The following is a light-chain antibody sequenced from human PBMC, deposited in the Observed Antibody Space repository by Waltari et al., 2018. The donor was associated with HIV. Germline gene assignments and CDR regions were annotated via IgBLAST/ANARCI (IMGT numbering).Light chain of an antibody. V-gene: IGLV1-51*01. Sequence: QSVLTQPPSVSAAPGQKVTLSCSGSSSTIGNHPVSCYQQLPGTAPKLLIYDNNKRPSGIPDRFSASKSGTSATLGITGLQTGDEAEYYCGAWDSSLSAVVFGTGTKVTVL. CDR2: DNN. CDR1: SSTIGNHP. J-gene: IGLJ1*01. CDR3: GAWDSSLSAVV.